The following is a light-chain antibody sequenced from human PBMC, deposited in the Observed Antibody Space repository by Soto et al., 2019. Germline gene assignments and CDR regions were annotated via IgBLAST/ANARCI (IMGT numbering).Light chain of an antibody. CDR3: QRYYSDPFA. J-gene: IGKJ3*01. V-gene: IGKV1-8*01. CDR2: AAS. Sequence: AIRMTQSPSSFSASTGDRVTITCRAGQSISSYLAWYQQKPGKATKLLIYAASTLQSGVPARFSGSGSGTDFTLTISCLQSEDFATYYCQRYYSDPFAFGPGTKVDI. CDR1: QSISSY.